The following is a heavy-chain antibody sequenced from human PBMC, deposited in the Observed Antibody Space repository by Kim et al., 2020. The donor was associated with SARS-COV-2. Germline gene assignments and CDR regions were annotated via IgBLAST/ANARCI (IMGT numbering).Heavy chain of an antibody. Sequence: GGSLRLSCAASGFTFSSYDMHWVRQAPGKGLEWVAVTSFGGSNKYYADSVKGRFTISRDNSKNTLYLQMNSLRAEDTAVYYCARGGPYGSGSFLDSWGQGTLVTVSS. CDR3: ARGGPYGSGSFLDS. D-gene: IGHD3-10*01. J-gene: IGHJ4*02. CDR2: TSFGGSNK. CDR1: GFTFSSYD. V-gene: IGHV3-33*05.